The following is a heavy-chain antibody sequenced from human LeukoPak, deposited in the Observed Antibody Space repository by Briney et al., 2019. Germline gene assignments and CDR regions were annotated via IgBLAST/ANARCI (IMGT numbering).Heavy chain of an antibody. J-gene: IGHJ4*02. CDR1: GFTFSSYS. Sequence: PGESLKISCAASGFTFSSYSMSWVRQAPGKGLEWVAYISSSSSTLHYADPVKGRFTISRDNANNSLYLQMNSLRDEDTAVYYCTTGPDTAMAEFDYWGQGTLVTVSS. V-gene: IGHV3-48*02. CDR2: ISSSSSTL. D-gene: IGHD5-18*01. CDR3: TTGPDTAMAEFDY.